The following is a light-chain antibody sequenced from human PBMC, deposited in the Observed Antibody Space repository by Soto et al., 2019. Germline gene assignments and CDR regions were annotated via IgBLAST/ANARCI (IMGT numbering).Light chain of an antibody. CDR3: SSYTSNNTLYV. V-gene: IGLV2-14*01. Sequence: QSALTQPASVSGSPGQSITISCTGSSSDVGGYNYVSWYQQHPGKAPKLMIYDVSNRPSGVSNRFSGYKSGNTASLTITGLQAEDEADFYCSSYTSNNTLYVFGTGTKLTVL. CDR1: SSDVGGYNY. CDR2: DVS. J-gene: IGLJ1*01.